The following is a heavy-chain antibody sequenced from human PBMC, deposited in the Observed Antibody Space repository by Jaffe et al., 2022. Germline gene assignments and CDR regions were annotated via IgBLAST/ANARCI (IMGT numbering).Heavy chain of an antibody. Sequence: EVQLVESGGGLVQPGGSLRLSCAASGFTFSSYWMHWVRQAPGKGLVWVSRINSDGSSTSYADSVKGRFTISRDNAKNTLYLQMNSLRAEDTAVYYCASLDIVVVPAANSSHPNWFDPWGQGTLVTVSS. CDR3: ASLDIVVVPAANSSHPNWFDP. V-gene: IGHV3-74*01. J-gene: IGHJ5*02. CDR1: GFTFSSYW. D-gene: IGHD2-2*03. CDR2: INSDGSST.